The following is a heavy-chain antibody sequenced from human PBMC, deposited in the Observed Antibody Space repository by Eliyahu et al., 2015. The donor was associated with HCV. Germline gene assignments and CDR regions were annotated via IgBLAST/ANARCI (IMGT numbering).Heavy chain of an antibody. CDR1: GGSITSDDYF. V-gene: IGHV4-30-4*08. D-gene: IGHD1-26*01. CDR2: ISFGGST. CDR3: VRDTTTTFRGRVANWNFDV. Sequence: QVQLQESGPGLVKSLQTLSLTCTVSGGSITSDDYFWTWIRQPPGKGLEWIGYISFGGSTNYSPSLKSRVDISLDTSKSQFSLTLRSVTAADTAIYYCVRDTTTTFRGRVANWNFDVWGRGTLVTVTS. J-gene: IGHJ2*01.